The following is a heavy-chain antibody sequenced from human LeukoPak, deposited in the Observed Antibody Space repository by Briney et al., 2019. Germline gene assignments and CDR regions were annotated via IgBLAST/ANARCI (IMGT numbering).Heavy chain of an antibody. CDR1: GFTFSSYW. CDR3: ARVFCSGGSCYRGIKNAFDI. Sequence: PGGSLRHSCAASGFTFSSYWMSWVRQAPGKGLEWVANIKQDGSEKYYVDSVKGRFTISRDNAKNSLYLQMNSLRAEDTAVYYCARVFCSGGSCYRGIKNAFDIWGQGTMVTVSS. CDR2: IKQDGSEK. V-gene: IGHV3-7*01. J-gene: IGHJ3*02. D-gene: IGHD2-15*01.